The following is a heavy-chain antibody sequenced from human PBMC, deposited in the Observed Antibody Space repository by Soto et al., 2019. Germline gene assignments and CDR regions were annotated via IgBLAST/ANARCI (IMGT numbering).Heavy chain of an antibody. J-gene: IGHJ4*02. V-gene: IGHV3-11*01. CDR1: GFTFSDYY. D-gene: IGHD6-13*01. CDR3: EGDLLAAAAN. Sequence: QVQLVESGGGLVKPGGSLRLSCAASGFTFSDYYMSWIRQAPGKGLEWVSYISSSGSTIYYADSVKGRFTTSRDNAKNSRYLQMNSLRVEDTAVYSFEGDLLAAAANWGQGTLVTVSS. CDR2: ISSSGSTI.